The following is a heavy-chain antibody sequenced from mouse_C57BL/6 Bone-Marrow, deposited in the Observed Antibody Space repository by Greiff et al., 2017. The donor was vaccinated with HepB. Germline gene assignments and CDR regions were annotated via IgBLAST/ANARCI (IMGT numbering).Heavy chain of an antibody. CDR3: ARDDYGGY. D-gene: IGHD2-4*01. CDR2: ISNGGGST. Sequence: EVQRVESGGGLVQPGGSLKLSCAASGFTFSDYYMYWVRQTPEKRLEWVAYISNGGGSTYYPDTVKGRFTISRDNAKNTLYLQMSRLKSEDTAMYYCARDDYGGYWGQGTTLTVSS. V-gene: IGHV5-12*01. J-gene: IGHJ2*01. CDR1: GFTFSDYY.